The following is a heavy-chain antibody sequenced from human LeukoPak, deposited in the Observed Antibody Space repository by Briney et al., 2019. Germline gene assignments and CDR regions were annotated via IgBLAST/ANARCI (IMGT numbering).Heavy chain of an antibody. V-gene: IGHV3-48*03. CDR3: ARDPGLALAGTNFDY. CDR2: ISSSGSTI. D-gene: IGHD6-19*01. Sequence: GGSLRLSCAASGFTFSSYEMNWVRQAPGKGLEWVSYISSSGSTIYYADSVKGRFTISRDNAKNSLYLQMNSLRAEDTAVYYCARDPGLALAGTNFDYWGQGTLVTVSS. CDR1: GFTFSSYE. J-gene: IGHJ4*02.